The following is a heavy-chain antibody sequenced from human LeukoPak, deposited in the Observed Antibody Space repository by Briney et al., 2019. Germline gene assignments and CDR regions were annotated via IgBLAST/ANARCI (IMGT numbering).Heavy chain of an antibody. J-gene: IGHJ6*02. V-gene: IGHV3-48*02. CDR2: INKNGGTI. CDR3: TRDYGDPQNPYYYYGMDV. D-gene: IGHD4-17*01. CDR1: RFTLSSYT. Sequence: GGSLRLSCAASRFTLSSYTFNWVRQAPGKGLEWISYINKNGGTIYYADSVKGRFTISRDNAKNSVYLQMNSLRDEDTAVYYCTRDYGDPQNPYYYYGMDVWGQGTTVTVSS.